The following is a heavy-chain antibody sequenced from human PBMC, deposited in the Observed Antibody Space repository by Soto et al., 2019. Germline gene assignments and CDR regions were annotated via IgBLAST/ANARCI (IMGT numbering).Heavy chain of an antibody. CDR2: ISSSSSTI. CDR3: ARDPYSSGWRVRDIWFDP. D-gene: IGHD6-19*01. J-gene: IGHJ5*02. CDR1: GFTFSSYS. Sequence: EVQLVESGGGLVQPGGSLRLSCAASGFTFSSYSMNWVRQAPGKGLEWVSYISSSSSTIYYADSVKGRFTISRDNAKNSLYLQMNSLRDEDTAVYYCARDPYSSGWRVRDIWFDPWGQGTLVTVSS. V-gene: IGHV3-48*02.